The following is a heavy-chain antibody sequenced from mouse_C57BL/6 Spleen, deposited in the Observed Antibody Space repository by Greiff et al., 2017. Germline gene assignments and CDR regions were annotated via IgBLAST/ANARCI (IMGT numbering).Heavy chain of an antibody. CDR2: IDPENGDT. D-gene: IGHD1-1*01. CDR3: TTSAYGSSYPYY. J-gene: IGHJ2*01. Sequence: EVQLQQSGAELVRPGASVKLSCTASGFNIQDDYMHWVKQRPEQGLEWIGWIDPENGDTEYASKFQGKATITADTSSNTAYLQLSSLTSEDTAVYYCTTSAYGSSYPYYWGQGTTLTVSS. CDR1: GFNIQDDY. V-gene: IGHV14-4*01.